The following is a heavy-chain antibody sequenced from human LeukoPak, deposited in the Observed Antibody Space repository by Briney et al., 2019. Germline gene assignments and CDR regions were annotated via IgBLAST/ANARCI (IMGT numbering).Heavy chain of an antibody. CDR1: GSTLTSHG. D-gene: IGHD3-16*02. Sequence: ASQKLSCKASGSTLTSHGLTRLPHAHRHTLHWPAYLSSYNGTTNYAQELQRRVTMTTDTSTSTAYLELRSLRSDDPAVYYCAGDPRGSYRENWSDPWGQGTLVTVSS. J-gene: IGHJ5*02. V-gene: IGHV1-18*04. CDR2: LSSYNGTT. CDR3: AGDPRGSYRENWSDP.